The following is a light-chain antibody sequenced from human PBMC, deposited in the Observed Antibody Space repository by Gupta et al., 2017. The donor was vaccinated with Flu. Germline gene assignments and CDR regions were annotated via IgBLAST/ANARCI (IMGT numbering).Light chain of an antibody. CDR1: KLGNKY. CDR2: QDS. V-gene: IGLV3-1*01. J-gene: IGLJ3*02. Sequence: SYELTQPPSVSVSPGQTANIACSGDKLGNKYVCWYRQKPGQSPILVLYQDSKRPSGIPERFSGSNSGNTATLTISGTQAMDEADYYCHTWDNSVGVFGGGTKLTVL. CDR3: HTWDNSVGV.